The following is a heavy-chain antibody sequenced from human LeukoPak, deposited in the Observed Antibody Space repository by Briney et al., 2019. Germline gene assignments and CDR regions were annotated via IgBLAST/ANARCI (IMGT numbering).Heavy chain of an antibody. J-gene: IGHJ6*03. Sequence: GASVKVSCKASGYTFTGYYINWVRHAPGQGLEWMGRINPNSGDTNFAQKFQGRVTLTSDTSISTAYMELSRLGSDDTAVYYCARAVFSGYDWPRYMDVWGKGTTVTVSS. CDR2: INPNSGDT. D-gene: IGHD5-12*01. V-gene: IGHV1-2*06. CDR1: GYTFTGYY. CDR3: ARAVFSGYDWPRYMDV.